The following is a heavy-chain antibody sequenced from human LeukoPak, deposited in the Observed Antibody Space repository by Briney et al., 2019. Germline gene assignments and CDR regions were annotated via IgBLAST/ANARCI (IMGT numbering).Heavy chain of an antibody. CDR2: IYHSGST. J-gene: IGHJ3*02. Sequence: SETLSLTCTVSGYSISSGYYWGWIRQPPGKGLEWIGSIYHSGSTYYSPSLKSRVTISLDTSRNQFSLKLNSVAAADTAVYYCAKSNGYGLVDIWGQGTMVTVSS. CDR3: AKSNGYGLVDI. V-gene: IGHV4-38-2*02. D-gene: IGHD3-10*01. CDR1: GYSISSGYY.